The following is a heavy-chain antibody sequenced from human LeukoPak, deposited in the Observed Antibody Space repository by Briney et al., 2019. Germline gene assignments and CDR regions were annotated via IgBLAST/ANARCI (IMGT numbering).Heavy chain of an antibody. CDR1: GGSISSSSYY. Sequence: SETLPLTCTVSGGSISSSSYYWGWIRQPPGKGLEWIGSIYYSGSTYYNPSLKSRVTISVDTSKNQFSLKLSSVTAADTAVYYCARVWQQLVFDYWGQGTLVTVSS. D-gene: IGHD6-13*01. CDR2: IYYSGST. V-gene: IGHV4-39*07. J-gene: IGHJ4*02. CDR3: ARVWQQLVFDY.